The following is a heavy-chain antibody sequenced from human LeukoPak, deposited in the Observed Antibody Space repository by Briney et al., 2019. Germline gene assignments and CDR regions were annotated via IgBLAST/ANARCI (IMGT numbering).Heavy chain of an antibody. J-gene: IGHJ6*03. CDR2: INSDGSST. V-gene: IGHV3-74*01. CDR1: GFTFSSYW. Sequence: GGSLRLSCAASGFTFSSYWMHWVRQAPGKGLVWVSRINSDGSSTSYADSVKGRFTISRDNAENTLYLQMNSLRAEDTAVYYCARDQEYSYGYGYYYYYYYMDVWGKGTTVTVSS. D-gene: IGHD5-18*01. CDR3: ARDQEYSYGYGYYYYYYYMDV.